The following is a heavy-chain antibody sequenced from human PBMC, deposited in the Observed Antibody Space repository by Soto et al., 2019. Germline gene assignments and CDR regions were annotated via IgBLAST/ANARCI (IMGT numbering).Heavy chain of an antibody. V-gene: IGHV4-30-2*01. CDR2: IYHGGST. CDR3: ARGGAGSGYYLFDS. J-gene: IGHJ4*02. Sequence: WTWIRQPPGKGLEWIGYIYHGGSTYYSPSLKSRVTISLDRSKNQFSLELRSVTAADTAVYYCARGGAGSGYYLFDSWGQGTLVPVSS. D-gene: IGHD3-22*01.